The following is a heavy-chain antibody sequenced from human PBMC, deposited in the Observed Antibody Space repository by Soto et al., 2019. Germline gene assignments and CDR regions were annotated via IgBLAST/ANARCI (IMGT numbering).Heavy chain of an antibody. V-gene: IGHV1-69*01. D-gene: IGHD4-17*01. J-gene: IGHJ5*02. CDR3: ARTTTAYNGFGL. Sequence: QVQLVQSGAEVKKPGSSVKVSCKASGGTFTNYAINGVRQAPGQGLEWMGGIIPISGAVNYAQKFQGRVTITADEPTSTVYMALSSLRSENTAVYYCARTTTAYNGFGLWGQGTLVTLPS. CDR1: GGTFTNYA. CDR2: IIPISGAV.